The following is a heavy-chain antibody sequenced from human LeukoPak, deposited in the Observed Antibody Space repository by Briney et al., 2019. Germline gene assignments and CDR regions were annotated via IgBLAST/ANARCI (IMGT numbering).Heavy chain of an antibody. Sequence: GGSLRLSCAASGFTFSSYSMNWGRQAPGKGLEWVSSISSSSSDIYYADPVKSRFTISRDNAKNSLYLQMNSLRAEDTPVYYCPRGEKATPNWFDPWGQRTLVTVSS. D-gene: IGHD5-24*01. CDR3: PRGEKATPNWFDP. CDR2: ISSSSSDI. V-gene: IGHV3-21*01. CDR1: GFTFSSYS. J-gene: IGHJ5*02.